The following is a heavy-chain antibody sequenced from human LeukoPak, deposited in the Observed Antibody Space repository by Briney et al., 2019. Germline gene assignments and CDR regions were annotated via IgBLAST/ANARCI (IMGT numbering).Heavy chain of an antibody. CDR2: ERSGGSK. D-gene: IGHD2-15*01. CDR1: GFTFSNFG. Sequence: GGSLGLSCAASGFTFSNFGMHWIRQAPGKGLEWVAVERSGGSKHYADSVKGRFTISRDNSKNTLWLEMNNLRSDDTAVYYCARDVYCSGGSCYPRSGWFDPWGQGTLVTVSS. J-gene: IGHJ5*02. CDR3: ARDVYCSGGSCYPRSGWFDP. V-gene: IGHV3-30*02.